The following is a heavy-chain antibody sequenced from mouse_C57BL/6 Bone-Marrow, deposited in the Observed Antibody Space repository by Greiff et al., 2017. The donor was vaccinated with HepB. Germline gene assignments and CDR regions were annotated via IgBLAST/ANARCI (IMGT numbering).Heavy chain of an antibody. J-gene: IGHJ4*01. CDR3: ARHSIRGDY. CDR1: GFTFSSYG. V-gene: IGHV5-6*01. Sequence: VQLQQSGGDLVKPGGSLKLSCAASGFTFSSYGMSWVRQTPDKRLEWVATISSGGSYTYYPDSVKGRFTISRDNAKNTLYLQMSSLKSEDTAMYYCARHSIRGDYWGQGTSVTVSS. D-gene: IGHD2-4*01. CDR2: ISSGGSYT.